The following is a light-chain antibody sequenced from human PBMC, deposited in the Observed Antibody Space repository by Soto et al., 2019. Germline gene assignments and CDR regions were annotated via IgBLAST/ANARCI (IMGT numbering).Light chain of an antibody. CDR3: QQYDKSPHT. J-gene: IGKJ2*01. CDR1: QSVSSSQ. CDR2: GAS. V-gene: IGKV3-20*01. Sequence: EIVLTQSPGTLSLSPGESATLSCRASQSVSSSQVAWYQQKPGQAPRLLIYGASSRATGIPDRFSGVGSETDFTLTISRLEPEDFAVYYCQQYDKSPHTFGQGTKLDIK.